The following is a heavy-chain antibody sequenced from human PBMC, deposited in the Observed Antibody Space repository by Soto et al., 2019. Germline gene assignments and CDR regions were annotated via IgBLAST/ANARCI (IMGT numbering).Heavy chain of an antibody. V-gene: IGHV4-59*01. CDR3: ARDRGLVSGWYGWFDP. Sequence: PSETISLTCTVLGGSISSYFWSWIRQQPGKGLEWIGYIYYSESTNYNPSLKSRVTISVDTSKNQFSLKLSSVTAADTAVYYCARDRGLVSGWYGWFDPWGQGTLVTVSS. D-gene: IGHD6-19*01. J-gene: IGHJ5*02. CDR2: IYYSEST. CDR1: GGSISSYF.